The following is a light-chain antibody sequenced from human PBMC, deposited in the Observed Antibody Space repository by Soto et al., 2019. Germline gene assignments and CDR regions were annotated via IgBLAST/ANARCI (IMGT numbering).Light chain of an antibody. Sequence: EIVLTQSPGTLSLSPGERATLSCRASQSVSSNFLAWYQLRPGQAPRLLIYGTSSRATGIPDRFSGSGSGTDFTLTNSRPEPEDVAVYFCHQYSSSITFGGGTKVEVK. V-gene: IGKV3-20*01. CDR3: HQYSSSIT. CDR1: QSVSSNF. CDR2: GTS. J-gene: IGKJ4*01.